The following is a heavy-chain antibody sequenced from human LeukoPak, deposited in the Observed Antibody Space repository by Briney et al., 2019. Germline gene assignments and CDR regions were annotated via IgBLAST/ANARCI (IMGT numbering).Heavy chain of an antibody. V-gene: IGHV1-58*02. Sequence: SVKVSCKASGFTFSSSAMQWVRQARGQRLEWIGWIVVGSGNTNYAQKFQERVTITRDMSTSTAYMELSSLRSEDTAVYYCGADRQCSSSRCYPYNFDYWGQGTLVTVSS. CDR2: IVVGSGNT. CDR1: GFTFSSSA. J-gene: IGHJ4*02. D-gene: IGHD2-2*01. CDR3: GADRQCSSSRCYPYNFDY.